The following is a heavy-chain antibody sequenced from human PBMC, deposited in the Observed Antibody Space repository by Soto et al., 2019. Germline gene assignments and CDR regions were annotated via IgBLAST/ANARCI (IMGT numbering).Heavy chain of an antibody. D-gene: IGHD6-13*01. CDR2: IYDSGNT. Sequence: PSETLSLTCAVSGGSISGTTYSWSWIRQPPGKGLEWIGYIYDSGNTYYNPSLKSQFSISVDRSKNHCSRKLSSVTAADTAVYYCARGQGAAAGHSNFDYWGQGALVTASS. CDR1: GGSISGTTYS. V-gene: IGHV4-30-2*01. J-gene: IGHJ4*02. CDR3: ARGQGAAAGHSNFDY.